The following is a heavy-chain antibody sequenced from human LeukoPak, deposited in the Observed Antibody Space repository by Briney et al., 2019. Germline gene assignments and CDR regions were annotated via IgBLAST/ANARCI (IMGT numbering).Heavy chain of an antibody. CDR1: GFTFSSYG. CDR2: ISSSSSYI. Sequence: GGSLRLSCAASGFTFSSYGMNWVRQAPGKGLEWVSSISSSSSYIYYADSVKGRFTISRDNAKNSPNLQMNSLRAEDTAVYYCTCKGYTYGFDSWGQGTLVTVSS. D-gene: IGHD5-18*01. CDR3: TCKGYTYGFDS. V-gene: IGHV3-21*01. J-gene: IGHJ4*02.